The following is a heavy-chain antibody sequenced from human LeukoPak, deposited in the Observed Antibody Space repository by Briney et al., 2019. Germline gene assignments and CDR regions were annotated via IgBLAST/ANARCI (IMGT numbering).Heavy chain of an antibody. J-gene: IGHJ3*02. CDR3: AKDGGGYDSSGYEPWSAFDI. D-gene: IGHD3-22*01. V-gene: IGHV3-43D*03. Sequence: PGGCLRLSCAASGFTFDDYAMHSVRHAPGKGLERVSLISWDGGSTYYADSVKGRFTNSRENSKNSLYLQMNSLRAEDTALYYCAKDGGGYDSSGYEPWSAFDIWGQGTMVTVSS. CDR2: ISWDGGST. CDR1: GFTFDDYA.